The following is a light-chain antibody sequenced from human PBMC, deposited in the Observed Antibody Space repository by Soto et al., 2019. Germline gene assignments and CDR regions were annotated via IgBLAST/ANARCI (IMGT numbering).Light chain of an antibody. Sequence: EIVMTQSPATLSVSPGERATLSCRASQSVSSNLAWYQQKPGQAPRLLIYGASTRATGIPSRFSGSGSGTEFTLTISSLQSEDFEVYYCQQDNNLPPYTFGQGTKLEIK. CDR1: QSVSSN. CDR2: GAS. J-gene: IGKJ2*01. CDR3: QQDNNLPPYT. V-gene: IGKV3-15*01.